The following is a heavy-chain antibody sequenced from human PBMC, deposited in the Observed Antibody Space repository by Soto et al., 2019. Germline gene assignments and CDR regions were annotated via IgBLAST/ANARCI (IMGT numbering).Heavy chain of an antibody. CDR1: GGSISSYY. J-gene: IGHJ5*02. CDR2: IYTSGST. D-gene: IGHD6-19*01. CDR3: ARVRSSGWLNWFDP. V-gene: IGHV4-4*07. Sequence: PSETLSLTCTVSGGSISSYYWSWIRQPAGKGLEWIGRIYTSGSTSYNPSLKSRVTMSVDTSKNQFSLKLSSVTAADTAVYYCARVRSSGWLNWFDPWGQGTLVTVSS.